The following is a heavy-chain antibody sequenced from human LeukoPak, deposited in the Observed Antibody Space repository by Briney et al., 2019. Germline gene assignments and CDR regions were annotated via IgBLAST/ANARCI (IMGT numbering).Heavy chain of an antibody. CDR2: ISSSGSTI. J-gene: IGHJ6*03. CDR3: ARDHLSSGSSPDYYYYYYMDV. Sequence: GSLSLSCAASGFTFSSYEMNWVRQAPGKGLEWVSYISSSGSTIYYADSVKGRFTISRDNAKNSLYLQMNSLRAEDTAVYYCARDHLSSGSSPDYYYYYYMDVWGKGTTVTISS. CDR1: GFTFSSYE. D-gene: IGHD6-19*01. V-gene: IGHV3-48*03.